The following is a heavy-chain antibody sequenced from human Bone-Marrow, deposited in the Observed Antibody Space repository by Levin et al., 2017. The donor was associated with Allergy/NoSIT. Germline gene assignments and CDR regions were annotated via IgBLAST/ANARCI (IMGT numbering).Heavy chain of an antibody. V-gene: IGHV3-30*18. D-gene: IGHD3-9*01. CDR2: ISKGGKNK. CDR3: VKSGDYYDIGTGYFYDKDYFDN. J-gene: IGHJ4*02. Sequence: GESLKISCGASGFTFSDYGMHWVRQAPGKGLEWVAGISKGGKNKNYVDSVKGRFSISRDNSKSTVYLQVNSLRSEDTAVYYCVKSGDYYDIGTGYFYDKDYFDNWGQGTLVTVSS. CDR1: GFTFSDYG.